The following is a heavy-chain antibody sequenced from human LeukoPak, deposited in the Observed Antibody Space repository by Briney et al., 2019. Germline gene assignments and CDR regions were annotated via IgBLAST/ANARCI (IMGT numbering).Heavy chain of an antibody. J-gene: IGHJ4*02. CDR2: INPNSGGT. CDR1: GYTFTGYY. CDR3: ARATSGYYDYFDY. V-gene: IGHV1-2*02. D-gene: IGHD3-22*01. Sequence: ASVTVSCKASGYTFTGYYLHWVRPAPGQGLEWMGCINPNSGGTNYAQKFQGRVTMTRDTSISTAYMELSRLRSDDTAVYYCARATSGYYDYFDYWGQGTLVTVSS.